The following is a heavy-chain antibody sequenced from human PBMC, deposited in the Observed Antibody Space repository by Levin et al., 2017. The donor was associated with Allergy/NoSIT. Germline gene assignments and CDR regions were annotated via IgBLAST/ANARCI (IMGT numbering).Heavy chain of an antibody. J-gene: IGHJ6*02. CDR1: GFTFSNHW. Sequence: GGSLRLSCAASGFTFSNHWMHWVRQAPGKGLVWVSRINPDGSGPKYADPRFTISRDNAKNTVYLQMNRLRVEDTALSSCVRDGRTSILPYYHGMDVWGQGTTVTVSS. CDR2: INPDGSGP. D-gene: IGHD2-2*02. CDR3: VRDGRTSILPYYHGMDV. V-gene: IGHV3-74*01.